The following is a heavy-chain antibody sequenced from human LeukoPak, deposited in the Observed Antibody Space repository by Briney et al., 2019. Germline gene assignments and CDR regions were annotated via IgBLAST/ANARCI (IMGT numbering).Heavy chain of an antibody. J-gene: IGHJ6*03. CDR2: IIPIFGTP. CDR1: GGSFRTYS. Sequence: SVKVSCKASGGSFRTYSVTWVRQAPGQGLEWMGGIIPIFGTPNYAQKFQGRVKVTTDDATGTAYMELSSLMSEDTAIYYCARVDRYHFYLDVWGKGTPVTVSS. V-gene: IGHV1-69*05. CDR3: ARVDRYHFYLDV.